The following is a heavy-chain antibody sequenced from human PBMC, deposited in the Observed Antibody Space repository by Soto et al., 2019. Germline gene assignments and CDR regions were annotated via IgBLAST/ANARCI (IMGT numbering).Heavy chain of an antibody. V-gene: IGHV2-5*01. CDR3: AHITRAKSIVVVTASWFDP. Sequence: QITLKESGPTLVKPTQTLTLTCTFSGFSLSTSGVGVGWIRQPPGKALEWLALIYWNDDTRYSPSLKSRLTISNDTSKNQVVLTMTNMDPVDTATYYCAHITRAKSIVVVTASWFDPWGQGTLVTVSS. D-gene: IGHD2-21*02. CDR1: GFSLSTSGVG. CDR2: IYWNDDT. J-gene: IGHJ5*02.